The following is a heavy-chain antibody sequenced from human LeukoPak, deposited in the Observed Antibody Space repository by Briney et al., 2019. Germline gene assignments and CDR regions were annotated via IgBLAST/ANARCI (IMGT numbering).Heavy chain of an antibody. D-gene: IGHD1-26*01. Sequence: GGSLRLSCAASGFTFSSYAMSWVRQAPGKGLEWVAVISYDGSNKYYADSVKGRFTISRDNSKNTLYLQMNSLRAEDTAVYYCAKEVQWELEEINDYWGQGTLVTVSS. CDR2: ISYDGSNK. J-gene: IGHJ4*02. CDR1: GFTFSSYA. V-gene: IGHV3-30*18. CDR3: AKEVQWELEEINDY.